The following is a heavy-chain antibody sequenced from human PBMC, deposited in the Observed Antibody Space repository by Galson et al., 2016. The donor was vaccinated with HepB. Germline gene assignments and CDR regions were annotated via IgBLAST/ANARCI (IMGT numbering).Heavy chain of an antibody. Sequence: QSGAEVKKPGESLKISCKGSGYTFTSHWIGWARQMPGKGLEWMGIINPGASETKNSPSFQGKVTISADKSITTAYLQWSSLKASDTAMYYCAKLQGWEDAFHIWGQGTMVTVSS. CDR1: GYTFTSHW. CDR2: INPGASET. D-gene: IGHD1-26*01. J-gene: IGHJ3*02. V-gene: IGHV5-51*01. CDR3: AKLQGWEDAFHI.